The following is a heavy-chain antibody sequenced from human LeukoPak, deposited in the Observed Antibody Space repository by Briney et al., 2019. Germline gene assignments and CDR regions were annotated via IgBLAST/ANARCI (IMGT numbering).Heavy chain of an antibody. J-gene: IGHJ4*02. CDR1: GGSITKNGYY. Sequence: SETLSLTCTVSGGSITKNGYYWGWIRQSPETGLEWIGSMHYSGSTYYNPSLNSRVTISVDTSKNQFSLKLTSVTAADTAVYYCCGSGWFAGPFGYWGQGALVTVSS. D-gene: IGHD6-19*01. CDR2: MHYSGST. V-gene: IGHV4-39*07. CDR3: CGSGWFAGPFGY.